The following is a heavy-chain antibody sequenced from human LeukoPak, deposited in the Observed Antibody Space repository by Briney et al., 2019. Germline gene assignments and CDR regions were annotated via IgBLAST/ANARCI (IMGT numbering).Heavy chain of an antibody. D-gene: IGHD3-22*01. CDR3: ARRTEDSSGYYYQLNYFDY. J-gene: IGHJ4*02. CDR2: IYPGDSDT. CDR1: GDTFSTSW. Sequence: GESLKISCKGSGDTFSTSWIGWVRQMPGKGLEWMSIIYPGDSDTRYSPSFQGQVTISADKSISTAYLQWSSLKASDTAMYYCARRTEDSSGYYYQLNYFDYWGQGTLVTVSS. V-gene: IGHV5-51*01.